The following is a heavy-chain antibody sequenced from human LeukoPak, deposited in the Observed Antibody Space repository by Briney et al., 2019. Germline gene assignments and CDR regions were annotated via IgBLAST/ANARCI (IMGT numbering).Heavy chain of an antibody. CDR1: GFTFSSDW. Sequence: GGSLRLSCAASGFTFSSDWMSWVRQAPGKGLEWVANIKQDGSEKYYVDSVKGRFTISRDNAKNSLYLQMNSLRAEDTAVYYCARDGYNWNYWGQGTLVTVSS. D-gene: IGHD1-20*01. CDR3: ARDGYNWNY. J-gene: IGHJ4*02. V-gene: IGHV3-7*01. CDR2: IKQDGSEK.